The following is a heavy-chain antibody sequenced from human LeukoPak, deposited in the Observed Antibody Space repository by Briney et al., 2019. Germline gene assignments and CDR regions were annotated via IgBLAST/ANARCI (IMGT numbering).Heavy chain of an antibody. CDR1: GYTFTGYY. V-gene: IGHV1-2*02. CDR2: INPNSGGT. D-gene: IGHD3-9*01. CDR3: ARDGPDLLTVYQYFDF. Sequence: AASVKVSCKASGYTFTGYYMHWVRQAPGQGLEWMGWINPNSGGTNYAQKFQGRVTMTRDTSISTAYMELSRLRSDDTAVYYCARDGPDLLTVYQYFDFWGQGTLVTVSS. J-gene: IGHJ4*02.